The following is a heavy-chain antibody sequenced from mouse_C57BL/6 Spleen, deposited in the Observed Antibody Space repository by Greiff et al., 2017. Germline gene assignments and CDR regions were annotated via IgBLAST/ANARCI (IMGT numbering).Heavy chain of an antibody. CDR2: INPNNGGT. CDR1: GYTFTDYY. D-gene: IGHD2-3*01. Sequence: VQLQQSGPELVKPGASVKISCKASGYTFTDYYMNWVKQSHGKSLEWIGDINPNNGGTSYNQKFKGKATLTVDKSSSTAYMELRSLTSEDSAVYYCARGGDGYYGGFAYWGQGTLVTVSA. V-gene: IGHV1-26*01. J-gene: IGHJ3*01. CDR3: ARGGDGYYGGFAY.